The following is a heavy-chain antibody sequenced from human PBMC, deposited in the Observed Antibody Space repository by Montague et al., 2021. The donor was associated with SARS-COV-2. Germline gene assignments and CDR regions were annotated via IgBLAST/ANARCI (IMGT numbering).Heavy chain of an antibody. Sequence: SETLSLTCTVSGGFISSSYWSWIRQPPGKGLEWIGYIYHSGNTNYNPSLKSRVTISIDTSMNHFTLRLSSVTAADTAVYYCARLESSWWFFDYWGQGTLVTVSS. CDR2: IYHSGNT. J-gene: IGHJ4*02. D-gene: IGHD2-8*02. CDR3: ARLESSWWFFDY. CDR1: GGFISSSY. V-gene: IGHV4-59*12.